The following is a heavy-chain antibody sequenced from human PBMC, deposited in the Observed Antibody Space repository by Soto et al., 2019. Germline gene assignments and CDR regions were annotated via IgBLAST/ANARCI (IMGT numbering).Heavy chain of an antibody. V-gene: IGHV3-7*05. CDR2: IKQDGSEK. CDR3: ARFAAVAGGYFDF. D-gene: IGHD6-19*01. J-gene: IGHJ4*02. Sequence: EVQLMESGGGLVQPGGYLRLSCAASGYTFSSYWMSWVRQAPGKGLEWVANIKQDGSEKYYVDSVKGRFTISRDNAKNSLYLQMNSLRAEDTAVYYCARFAAVAGGYFDFWGPGTLVTVSS. CDR1: GYTFSSYW.